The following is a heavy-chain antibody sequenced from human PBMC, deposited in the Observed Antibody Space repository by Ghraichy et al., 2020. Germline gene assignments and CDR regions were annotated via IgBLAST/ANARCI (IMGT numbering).Heavy chain of an antibody. D-gene: IGHD2-15*01. J-gene: IGHJ4*02. CDR2: INSDGRDT. V-gene: IGHV3-74*01. Sequence: GGSLRLSCAASGFSFNNYWMHWVRQAPGKGLVWVSRINSDGRDTIYADSVKGRFTISRDNARKTLYLKMNSLRAGDTVVYYCAREYCRGGRCFFGTGGSHFDYWGQGTLVTVSS. CDR3: AREYCRGGRCFFGTGGSHFDY. CDR1: GFSFNNYW.